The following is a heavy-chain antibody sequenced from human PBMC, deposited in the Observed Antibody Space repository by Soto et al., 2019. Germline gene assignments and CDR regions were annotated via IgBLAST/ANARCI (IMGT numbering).Heavy chain of an antibody. CDR3: ASLWDRWFDA. J-gene: IGHJ5*02. D-gene: IGHD1-26*01. Sequence: EVQLVESGGGLVQPGGSLRLSCAASGFTFSDHYMDWVRQAPGRGLEWVGRTKHKADSYTTEYAASVKGRFTISRDDSKSSRYLQMNSLKTEDAAVYYCASLWDRWFDAWGQGTMVTVSS. CDR1: GFTFSDHY. CDR2: TKHKADSYTT. V-gene: IGHV3-72*01.